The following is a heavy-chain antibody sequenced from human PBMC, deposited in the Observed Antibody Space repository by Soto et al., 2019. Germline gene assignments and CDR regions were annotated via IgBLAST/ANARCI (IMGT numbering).Heavy chain of an antibody. D-gene: IGHD3-3*01. CDR3: AKGPAVGNYDSCSGYSLDS. CDR2: ISHAGGSI. CDR1: GFTFSSCA. Sequence: VGSLRLSCAASGFTFSSCAMSWVPQAPGKGLEWLAGISHAGGSIYYADSVKGRVNVSRDNSKNTLFLQMSTLRAEDTAVYYCAKGPAVGNYDSCSGYSLDSWGQGTLLTVSS. V-gene: IGHV3-23*01. J-gene: IGHJ5*01.